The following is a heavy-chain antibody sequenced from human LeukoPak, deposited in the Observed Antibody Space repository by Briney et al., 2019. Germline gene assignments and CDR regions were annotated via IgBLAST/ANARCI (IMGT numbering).Heavy chain of an antibody. Sequence: PGGSLRLSCAASGFTFSSEWMSWVRQAPGKGLEWAANIKQDGSEKYYVDSVKGRFTISRDNAKNSLYLQMNSLRAEDTAVYYCARRGSWGEPRPFDYWGQGSLVTVSS. D-gene: IGHD3-16*01. CDR3: ARRGSWGEPRPFDY. V-gene: IGHV3-7*01. CDR1: GFTFSSEW. CDR2: IKQDGSEK. J-gene: IGHJ4*02.